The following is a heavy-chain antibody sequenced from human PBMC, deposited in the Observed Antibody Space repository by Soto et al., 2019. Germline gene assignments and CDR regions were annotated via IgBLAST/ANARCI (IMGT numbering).Heavy chain of an antibody. J-gene: IGHJ4*02. CDR2: IIPIFGTA. CDR1: GGTFSSYA. V-gene: IGHV1-69*01. Sequence: QVQLVQSGAEVKKPGSSVKVSCKASGGTFSSYAISWVRQAPGQGLEWMGGIIPIFGTANYAQKFQGRVTITADESTRTAYMELSSLRSEDTAMYYCGTGGEQQLVLGYWGQGTLVTVSS. D-gene: IGHD6-13*01. CDR3: GTGGEQQLVLGY.